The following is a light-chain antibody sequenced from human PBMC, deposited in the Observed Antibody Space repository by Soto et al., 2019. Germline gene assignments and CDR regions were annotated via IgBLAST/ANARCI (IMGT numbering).Light chain of an antibody. V-gene: IGKV2-30*01. CDR3: MQGTHWPPWT. CDR1: QSLAYSDGNTY. CDR2: KVS. Sequence: DVVLTQSPLSLPVTLGQPASISCRSSQSLAYSDGNTYLNWFQQRPGQSPRRLIYKVSKRESGVPDRFSGSGSGTDFTLKISRVEAEDVGIYYCMQGTHWPPWTFGQGTKVEIK. J-gene: IGKJ1*01.